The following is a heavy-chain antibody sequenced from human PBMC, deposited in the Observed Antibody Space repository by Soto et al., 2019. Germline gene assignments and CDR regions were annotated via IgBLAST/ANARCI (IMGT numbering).Heavy chain of an antibody. CDR1: GGSISSSSYY. V-gene: IGHV4-39*01. CDR3: ARLSLSGWYYFAY. Sequence: QLQLQESGPGLVKPSETLSLTCTVSGGSISSSSYYWGWIRQPPGKGLEWIGSIYYSGSTYYNPSLKIRVTIPVDTSKNQFSLKLSSVTAADTAVYYCARLSLSGWYYFAYWGQGTLVTVSS. CDR2: IYYSGST. J-gene: IGHJ4*02. D-gene: IGHD6-19*01.